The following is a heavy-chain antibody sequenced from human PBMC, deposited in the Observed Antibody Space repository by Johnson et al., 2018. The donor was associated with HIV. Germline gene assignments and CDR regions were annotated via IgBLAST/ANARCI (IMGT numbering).Heavy chain of an antibody. CDR3: ARGFVRITMILVADAFDI. D-gene: IGHD3-22*01. CDR2: INWNGGTP. Sequence: VQLVESGGGLVKPGGSLRLSCAASGFTFDEYDMSWVRQGPGKGLEWVSGINWNGGTPNYLDSVKGRFTISRDNAKNSLYLEMNSLRAEDTALYYCARGFVRITMILVADAFDIWGQGTMVTVSS. V-gene: IGHV3-20*04. J-gene: IGHJ3*02. CDR1: GFTFDEYD.